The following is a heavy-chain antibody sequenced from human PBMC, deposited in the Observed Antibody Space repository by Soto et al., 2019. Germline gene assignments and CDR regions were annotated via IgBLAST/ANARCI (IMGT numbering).Heavy chain of an antibody. CDR1: GGTFSTYA. CDR2: MNPNSGNT. J-gene: IGHJ5*02. Sequence: ASVKVSCKASGGTFSTYAISWVRQAPGQGLEWMGWMNPNSGNTGYAQKFQGRVTMTRNTSISTAYMELSSLRSEDTAVYYCARLLRFLEWTNNWFDPWGQGTLVTVSS. D-gene: IGHD3-3*01. CDR3: ARLLRFLEWTNNWFDP. V-gene: IGHV1-8*02.